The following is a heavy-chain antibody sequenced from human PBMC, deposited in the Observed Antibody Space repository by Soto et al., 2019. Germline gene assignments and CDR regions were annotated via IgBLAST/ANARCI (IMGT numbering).Heavy chain of an antibody. CDR1: GYTLTELS. V-gene: IGHV1-24*01. J-gene: IGHJ6*02. D-gene: IGHD6-19*01. Sequence: ASVKVSCKVSGYTLTELSMHWVRQAPGKGLEWMGGFDPEDGETIYAQKFQGRVTMTEDTSTDTAYMELSSLRSEDTAVYYCATEFKQWLDDYYYHYGMDVWGQGTTVPVSS. CDR3: ATEFKQWLDDYYYHYGMDV. CDR2: FDPEDGET.